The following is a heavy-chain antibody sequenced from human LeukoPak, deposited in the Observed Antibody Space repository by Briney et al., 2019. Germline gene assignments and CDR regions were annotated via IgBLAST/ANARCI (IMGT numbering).Heavy chain of an antibody. CDR1: GFTFSSYA. J-gene: IGHJ4*02. CDR3: ANIRRYTSDYYFDY. CDR2: ISGSGGST. D-gene: IGHD5-18*01. V-gene: IGHV3-23*01. Sequence: PGGSLRLSCAASGFTFSSYAMSWVRQAPGKGLEWVSAISGSGGSTYYPDSVKGRFTISRDNSKNTLYLQMNSLRAEDTAVYYCANIRRYTSDYYFDYWGQGTLVTVSS.